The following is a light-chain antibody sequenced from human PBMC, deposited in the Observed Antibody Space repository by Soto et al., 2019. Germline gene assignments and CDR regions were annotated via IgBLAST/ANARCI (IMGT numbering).Light chain of an antibody. V-gene: IGKV3-15*01. CDR2: EAS. CDR3: QQYNSWPLT. Sequence: ELVLSQSPATLSVSPGERATLSCRASQSIRKNLAWYQQKPGQAPTLLIYEASTRATGVPARFSGSGSGTEFTLTISSLQSEDFAVYYCQQYNSWPLTFGGGTKVDIK. CDR1: QSIRKN. J-gene: IGKJ4*01.